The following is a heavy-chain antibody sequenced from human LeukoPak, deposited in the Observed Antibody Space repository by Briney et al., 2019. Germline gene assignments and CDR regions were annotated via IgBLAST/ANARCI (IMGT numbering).Heavy chain of an antibody. CDR2: LNKDGGEK. Sequence: GRPLRLSCAASVFTFSSYSMSWFRNAPGKGREGLANLNKDGGEKYYVDSVKGRFTISRDNAKNSLYLQMNSLRAEDTAVYYCAREAGKIVVVPAVPAEYFQRWGQGTLVTVSS. J-gene: IGHJ1*01. CDR3: AREAGKIVVVPAVPAEYFQR. V-gene: IGHV3-7*01. D-gene: IGHD2-2*01. CDR1: VFTFSSYS.